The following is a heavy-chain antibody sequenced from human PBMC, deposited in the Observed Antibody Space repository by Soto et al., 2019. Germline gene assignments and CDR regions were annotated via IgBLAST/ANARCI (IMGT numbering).Heavy chain of an antibody. CDR3: AKKSYCYDTSGYSEYFQH. Sequence: GGSLRLSCAASGFTFTSFAMSWVRQAPGKGLEWVAAVSGNGATTHYADSVKGRFTVSRDNSRNTVYLQLNSLRAEDTAVFYCAKKSYCYDTSGYSEYFQHWGQGTLVTVSS. J-gene: IGHJ1*01. CDR1: GFTFTSFA. D-gene: IGHD3-22*01. CDR2: VSGNGATT. V-gene: IGHV3-23*01.